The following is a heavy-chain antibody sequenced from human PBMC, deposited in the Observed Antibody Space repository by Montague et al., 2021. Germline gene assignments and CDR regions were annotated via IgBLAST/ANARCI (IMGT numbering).Heavy chain of an antibody. CDR1: SGSIFHAH. V-gene: IGHV4-59*08. J-gene: IGHJ5*02. Sequence: SETLSLTCTVSSGSIFHAHWSWVRQPPGKGLEWLGSMFYGGATSNNPSLKSRVTMSIDTSTNQFSLKLRFVTAADTAVYYCAKQDYFVSGNSYKGFDPWGQGILVTVSS. D-gene: IGHD3-10*01. CDR3: AKQDYFVSGNSYKGFDP. CDR2: MFYGGAT.